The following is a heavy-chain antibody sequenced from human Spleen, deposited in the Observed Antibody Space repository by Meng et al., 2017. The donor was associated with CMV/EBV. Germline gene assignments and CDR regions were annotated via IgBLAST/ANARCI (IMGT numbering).Heavy chain of an antibody. CDR1: GFTFSDYY. CDR2: ISSSGSIT. D-gene: IGHD1-26*01. V-gene: IGHV3-11*04. Sequence: ASGFTFSDYYMTWIRQAPGKGLEWVSYISSSGSITKYLDSVKGRFTISGDNAKNSLFLQMNSLRVEDTAVYYCARDSSAVHNWLDSWGQGTLVTVSS. J-gene: IGHJ5*01. CDR3: ARDSSAVHNWLDS.